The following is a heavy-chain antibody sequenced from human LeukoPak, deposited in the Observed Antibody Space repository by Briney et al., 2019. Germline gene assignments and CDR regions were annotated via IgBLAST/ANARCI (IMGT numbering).Heavy chain of an antibody. CDR2: ISSSSSTI. CDR1: GFTFSSYS. Sequence: GGSLRLSCAASGFTFSSYSMNWVRQAPGKGLEWVSYISSSSSTIYYADSVKSRFTISRDNAKNTVHLQMNSLRVEDTAVYYCARDVPHNWFDSWGQGILVTVSS. V-gene: IGHV3-48*04. CDR3: ARDVPHNWFDS. J-gene: IGHJ5*01.